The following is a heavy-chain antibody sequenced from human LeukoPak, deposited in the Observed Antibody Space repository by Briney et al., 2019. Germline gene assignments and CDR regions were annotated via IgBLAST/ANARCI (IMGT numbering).Heavy chain of an antibody. CDR1: GYTFTSYG. V-gene: IGHV1-69*13. Sequence: ASVKVSCKASGYTFTSYGISWVRQAPGQGLEWMGGIVPILSTTNYARKFQGRVTMTAGESTSTAYMKLSSLRSDDTAVYYCARGPPPYTEGDLFYHYGLDVWGQGTTVTVSS. D-gene: IGHD3-16*01. CDR2: IVPILSTT. CDR3: ARGPPPYTEGDLFYHYGLDV. J-gene: IGHJ6*02.